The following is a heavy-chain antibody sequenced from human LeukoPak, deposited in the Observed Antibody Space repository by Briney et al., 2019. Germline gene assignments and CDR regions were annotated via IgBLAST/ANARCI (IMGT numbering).Heavy chain of an antibody. CDR3: ARGAHSSSWFSAMNWFDP. V-gene: IGHV4-30-2*01. CDR2: IYHSGNT. CDR1: GGSISSGGYS. D-gene: IGHD6-13*01. J-gene: IGHJ5*02. Sequence: PSQTLFLTCVVSGGSISSGGYSWSWIRQPPGKGLEWIGYIYHSGNTHYNPSLKSRVTISVDRSKNQFSLKLSSVTAADTAVYYCARGAHSSSWFSAMNWFDPWGQGTLVTVSS.